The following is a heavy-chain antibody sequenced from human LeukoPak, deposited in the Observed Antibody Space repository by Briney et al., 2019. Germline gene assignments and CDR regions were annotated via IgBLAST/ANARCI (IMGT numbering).Heavy chain of an antibody. CDR2: ISYDGSNK. D-gene: IGHD2-21*02. Sequence: HRGGSVRLSCAASGFTFSSYAMHWVRQAPGKGLEWLAVISYDGSNKYYADSVKGRFTISRDNSKNTLYLQMNSMRAEDTAVYYCARDSLAYCGGDCYSFPGDYWGQGTLVTVSS. V-gene: IGHV3-30-3*01. J-gene: IGHJ4*02. CDR3: ARDSLAYCGGDCYSFPGDY. CDR1: GFTFSSYA.